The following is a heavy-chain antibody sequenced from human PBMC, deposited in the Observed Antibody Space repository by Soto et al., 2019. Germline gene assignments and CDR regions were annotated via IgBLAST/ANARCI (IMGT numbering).Heavy chain of an antibody. J-gene: IGHJ5*02. CDR3: ARMNGEYGWVVL. D-gene: IGHD4-17*01. CDR1: GGSTKFYY. CDR2: VYHSGTT. Sequence: PSETLSLTCTLSGGSTKFYYWSWIRQSPGKGLEWIGYVYHSGTTNYNPSLKSRVTISIETSKNQFSLELNSITAADAAVYYCARMNGEYGWVVLWGQRTLLTVSS. V-gene: IGHV4-59*01.